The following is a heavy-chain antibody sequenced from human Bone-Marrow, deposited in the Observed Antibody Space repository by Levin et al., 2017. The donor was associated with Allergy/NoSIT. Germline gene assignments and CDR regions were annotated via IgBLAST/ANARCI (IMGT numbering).Heavy chain of an antibody. CDR1: GFTFSSYA. CDR3: ARAGYFDWLLPPDY. V-gene: IGHV3-30-3*01. D-gene: IGHD3-9*01. Sequence: GGSLRLSCAASGFTFSSYAMHWVRQAPGKGLEWVAVISYDGSNKYYADSVKGRFTISRDNSKNTLYLQMNSLRAEDTAVYYCARAGYFDWLLPPDYWGQGTLVTVSS. CDR2: ISYDGSNK. J-gene: IGHJ4*02.